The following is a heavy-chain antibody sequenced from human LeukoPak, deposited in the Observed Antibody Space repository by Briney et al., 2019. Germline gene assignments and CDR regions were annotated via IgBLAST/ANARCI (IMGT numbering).Heavy chain of an antibody. CDR1: GFTFSSYG. CDR3: ARGFPYPDY. V-gene: IGHV3-33*01. Sequence: GGSLRLSCATSGFTFSSYGMHWVRQAPGKGLEWVAVIWYDGSNKNYADSVKGRFTISRDNSKNTLSLQMNSLRAEDTAVYYCARGFPYPDYWGQGTLVTVSS. D-gene: IGHD2-21*01. CDR2: IWYDGSNK. J-gene: IGHJ4*02.